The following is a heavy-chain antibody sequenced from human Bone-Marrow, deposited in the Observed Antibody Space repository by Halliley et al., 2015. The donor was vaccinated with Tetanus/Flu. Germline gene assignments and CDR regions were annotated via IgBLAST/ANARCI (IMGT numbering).Heavy chain of an antibody. CDR2: IYYSGST. Sequence: TLSLTCTVSGGSLSSGSYYWGWIRQPPGKGLEWIGSIYYSGSTYYNPSLKSRVTMSIDTSKNQFSLKLSSVTAADRAVYYCARGLGMDVWGQGTTVTVSS. J-gene: IGHJ6*02. CDR1: GGSLSSGSYY. V-gene: IGHV4-39*01. CDR3: ARGLGMDV.